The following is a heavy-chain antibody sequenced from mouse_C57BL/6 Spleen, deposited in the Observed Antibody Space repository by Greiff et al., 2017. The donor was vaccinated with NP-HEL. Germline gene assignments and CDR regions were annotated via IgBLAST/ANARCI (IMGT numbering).Heavy chain of an antibody. Sequence: VQLKESGPELVKPGASVKIPCKASGYTFTDYNMDWVKQSHGKSLEWIGDINPNNGGTIYNQKFKGKATLTVDKSSSTAYMELRSLTSEDTAVYYCARAAQTGYYFDYWGQGTTLTVSS. J-gene: IGHJ2*01. D-gene: IGHD3-2*02. V-gene: IGHV1-18*01. CDR2: INPNNGGT. CDR1: GYTFTDYN. CDR3: ARAAQTGYYFDY.